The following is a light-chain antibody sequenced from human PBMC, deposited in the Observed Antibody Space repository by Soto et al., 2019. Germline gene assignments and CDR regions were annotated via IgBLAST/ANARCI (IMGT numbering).Light chain of an antibody. Sequence: QSVLTQPASVSGSPGQSITISCTGTSSDVGGYNYVSWYQQHPGKAPKLMIYEVSYRPSGVSNRFSGSKSGNTASLTISGLQAEDEADYYCCSYTSSGTLVFGGGTKLTVL. CDR1: SSDVGGYNY. CDR3: CSYTSSGTLV. V-gene: IGLV2-14*01. CDR2: EVS. J-gene: IGLJ3*02.